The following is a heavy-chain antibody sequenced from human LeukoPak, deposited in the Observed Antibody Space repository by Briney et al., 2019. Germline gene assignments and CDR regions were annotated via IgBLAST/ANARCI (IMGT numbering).Heavy chain of an antibody. CDR1: GFSFSSSW. V-gene: IGHV3-74*01. Sequence: GGSLRLPCAASGFSFSSSWMLWVRQTPGKGLVWLSRISPDGSSTSYADSVKGRFTVSRDIARNTLSLQMNSLRAEDSAVYYCARLQGITPPPMTEGFDIWGQGTMVTVSS. CDR2: ISPDGSST. D-gene: IGHD3-16*01. CDR3: ARLQGITPPPMTEGFDI. J-gene: IGHJ3*02.